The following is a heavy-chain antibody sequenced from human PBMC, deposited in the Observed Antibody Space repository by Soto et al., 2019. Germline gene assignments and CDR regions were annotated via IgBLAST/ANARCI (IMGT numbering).Heavy chain of an antibody. CDR3: ARKWYGELGEGWFDP. V-gene: IGHV3-9*01. Sequence: EVQLVESGGGLVQPGRSLRLSCAASGFTFDDYAMHWVRQAPGKGLEWVSGISWNSGSIGYADSVKGRFTISRDNAKNSLYLQMNSLRAEDTAVYYCARKWYGELGEGWFDPWGQGTLVTVSS. CDR1: GFTFDDYA. D-gene: IGHD3-10*01. CDR2: ISWNSGSI. J-gene: IGHJ5*02.